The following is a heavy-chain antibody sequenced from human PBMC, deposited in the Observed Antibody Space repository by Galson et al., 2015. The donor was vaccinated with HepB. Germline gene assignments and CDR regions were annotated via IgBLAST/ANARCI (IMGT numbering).Heavy chain of an antibody. Sequence: PALVKPTQTLTLTCTFSGFSLSTSGMCLGWIRQPPGKALEWLARIDWDDDKFYTTSLKTRLTISKDTSKNHVVLTMTNMDPVDTATYYCARIDKRYSSRSLDAFDIWGQGTMVTVSS. CDR1: GFSLSTSGMC. CDR2: IDWDDDK. J-gene: IGHJ3*02. CDR3: ARIDKRYSSRSLDAFDI. D-gene: IGHD6-13*01. V-gene: IGHV2-70*17.